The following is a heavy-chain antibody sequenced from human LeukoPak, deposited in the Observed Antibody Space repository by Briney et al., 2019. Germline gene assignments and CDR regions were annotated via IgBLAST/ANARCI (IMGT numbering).Heavy chain of an antibody. CDR3: ARGQWLVTSPFDF. D-gene: IGHD6-19*01. CDR1: GSTLSSYA. Sequence: GGSLRLSCAASGSTLSSYAMSWVRQAPGKGLEWVSTISGSGGSTYYADSVKDRFTLSRDNSKSTLYLQMSSLRAEDTALYHCARGQWLVTSPFDFWGQGILVTVSS. V-gene: IGHV3-23*01. J-gene: IGHJ4*02. CDR2: ISGSGGST.